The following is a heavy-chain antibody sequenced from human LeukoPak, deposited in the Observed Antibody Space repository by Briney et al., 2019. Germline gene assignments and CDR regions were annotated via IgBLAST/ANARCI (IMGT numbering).Heavy chain of an antibody. CDR1: GFTFSSYW. CDR3: ARAWSRITIFGVVKYTRLDAFDI. D-gene: IGHD3-3*01. J-gene: IGHJ3*02. Sequence: GGSLRLSCAASGFTFSSYWMSWVRQAPGKGLERVANIKQDGSEKYYVDSVKGRFTISRDNAKNSLYLQMNSLRAEDTAVYYCARAWSRITIFGVVKYTRLDAFDIWGQGTMVTVSS. CDR2: IKQDGSEK. V-gene: IGHV3-7*01.